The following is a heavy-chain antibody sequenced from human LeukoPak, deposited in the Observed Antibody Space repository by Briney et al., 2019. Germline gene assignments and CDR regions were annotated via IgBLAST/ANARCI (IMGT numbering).Heavy chain of an antibody. Sequence: PGGSLRLSCAASGFTFSSYAMHWVRQAPGKGLEWVAVISYDGSNKYYADSVKGRFTISRDNSKNTLYLQMNSLRAEDTAVYYCAKDPYGSGTPFHWGQGTLVTVSS. D-gene: IGHD3-10*01. V-gene: IGHV3-30-3*01. CDR1: GFTFSSYA. J-gene: IGHJ1*01. CDR3: AKDPYGSGTPFH. CDR2: ISYDGSNK.